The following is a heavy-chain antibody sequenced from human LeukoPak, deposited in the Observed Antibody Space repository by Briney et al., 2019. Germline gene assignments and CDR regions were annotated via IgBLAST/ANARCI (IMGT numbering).Heavy chain of an antibody. J-gene: IGHJ4*02. V-gene: IGHV1-18*01. Sequence: GASVKVSCKAPGYTFTSYGISWVRQAPGQGLEWMGWISAYNGNTNYAQKLQGRVTMTTDTSTSTAYMELRSLRSDDTAVYYCARAARSATPETTVTTYDYWGQGTLVTVSS. D-gene: IGHD4-17*01. CDR1: GYTFTSYG. CDR3: ARAARSATPETTVTTYDY. CDR2: ISAYNGNT.